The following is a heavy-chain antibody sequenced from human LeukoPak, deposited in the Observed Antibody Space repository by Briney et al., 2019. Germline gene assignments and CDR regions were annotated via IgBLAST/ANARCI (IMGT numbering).Heavy chain of an antibody. Sequence: SETLSLTCTVSGGSISSGGYYWSWIRQPAGKGLEWIGRIYTSGSTNYNPSLKSRVTISVDTSKNQFSLKLSSVTAADTAVYYCARATEAARADLYYYYYMDVWGKGTTVTVSS. CDR2: IYTSGST. J-gene: IGHJ6*03. CDR1: GGSISSGGYY. D-gene: IGHD6-6*01. V-gene: IGHV4-61*02. CDR3: ARATEAARADLYYYYYMDV.